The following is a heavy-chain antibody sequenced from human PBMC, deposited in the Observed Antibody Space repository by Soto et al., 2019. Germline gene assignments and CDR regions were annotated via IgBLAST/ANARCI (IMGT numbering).Heavy chain of an antibody. D-gene: IGHD6-19*01. Sequence: QVQLVESGGGVVQPGKSLRLSCAGTGFTFNSYGMQWVRQAPGKGLEWGAGIWYDGYNKYYADSVKGRFAIARDNSKNTVSLDINSLTAEEPAVYDCARCTGWSNWYFDLWGRGTLVTVSS. CDR1: GFTFNSYG. CDR2: IWYDGYNK. V-gene: IGHV3-33*01. CDR3: ARCTGWSNWYFDL. J-gene: IGHJ2*01.